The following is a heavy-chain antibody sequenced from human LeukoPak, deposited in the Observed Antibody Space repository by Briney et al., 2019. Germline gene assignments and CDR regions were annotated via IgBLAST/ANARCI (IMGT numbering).Heavy chain of an antibody. D-gene: IGHD2-15*01. Sequence: PGGSLRLSCAASGFTFSDYYMSWIRQAPGKGLEWVSYISSSSSYTNSADSVKGRFTISRDNSKNTLYLQMNSLRADDTAVYYCARDIVERVVVVAGGMDVWGQGTTVTVSS. CDR2: ISSSSSYT. CDR1: GFTFSDYY. J-gene: IGHJ6*02. CDR3: ARDIVERVVVVAGGMDV. V-gene: IGHV3-11*06.